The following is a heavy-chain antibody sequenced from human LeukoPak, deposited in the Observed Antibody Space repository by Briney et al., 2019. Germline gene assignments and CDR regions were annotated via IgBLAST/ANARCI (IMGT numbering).Heavy chain of an antibody. CDR1: GFTFSSYA. CDR2: ISYDGSNK. CDR3: ARDIAARIDIDY. V-gene: IGHV3-30-3*01. D-gene: IGHD6-6*01. J-gene: IGHJ4*02. Sequence: PGGSLRLSCAASGFTFSSYAMHWVRQAPGKGLEWVAVISYDGSNKYYADSVKGRFTISRDNSKNTLYLQMNSLRAEDTAVYYCARDIAARIDIDYWGQGTLVTVSS.